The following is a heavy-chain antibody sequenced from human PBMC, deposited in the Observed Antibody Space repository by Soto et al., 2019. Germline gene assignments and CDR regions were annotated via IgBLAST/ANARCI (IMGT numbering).Heavy chain of an antibody. CDR2: INGGTGQT. D-gene: IGHD1-1*01. Sequence: QVQVVQSGAEVKKPGASVKVSCKASGYTFSTYAMHWVRQAPGQSLEWMGWINGGTGQTRYSQRFQDRVTITRDTPASTANMELTSLTSEDTAVYYCARGKGMEENYYYYGLDIWGHGTTVTVSS. J-gene: IGHJ6*02. V-gene: IGHV1-3*01. CDR3: ARGKGMEENYYYYGLDI. CDR1: GYTFSTYA.